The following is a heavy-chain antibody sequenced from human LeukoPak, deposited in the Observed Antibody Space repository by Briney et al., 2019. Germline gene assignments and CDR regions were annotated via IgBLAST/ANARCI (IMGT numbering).Heavy chain of an antibody. V-gene: IGHV1-2*02. CDR3: ARNAYYDFWSGFGLSYYYYGMDV. D-gene: IGHD3-3*01. J-gene: IGHJ6*02. Sequence: ASVKVSCKASGYTFTGYYMHWVRQAPGQGLEWMGWINPNSGGTNYAQKFQGRVTMTRDTSISTAYMELSRLRSDDTAVYYCARNAYYDFWSGFGLSYYYYGMDVWGQGTTVTVSS. CDR2: INPNSGGT. CDR1: GYTFTGYY.